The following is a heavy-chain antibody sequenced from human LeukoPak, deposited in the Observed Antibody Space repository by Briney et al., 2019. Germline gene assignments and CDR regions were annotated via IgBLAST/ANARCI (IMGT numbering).Heavy chain of an antibody. CDR2: INHSGST. Sequence: SETLSLTCAVYGGSFSGYYWSWIRQPPGKGLEWIGEINHSGSTNYNPSLKSRVTISVDTSKNQFSLKLSSVTAADTAVYYCASGLMGGRARYFDYWGQGTLVTVSS. CDR1: GGSFSGYY. CDR3: ASGLMGGRARYFDY. D-gene: IGHD6-6*01. J-gene: IGHJ4*02. V-gene: IGHV4-34*01.